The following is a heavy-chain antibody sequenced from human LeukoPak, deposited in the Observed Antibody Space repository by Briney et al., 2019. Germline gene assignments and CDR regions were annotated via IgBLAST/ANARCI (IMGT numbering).Heavy chain of an antibody. CDR3: ASGRSQRVLGYYFDY. V-gene: IGHV3-30*01. J-gene: IGHJ4*02. D-gene: IGHD6-6*01. CDR1: GFTFSSYA. Sequence: GGSLRLSCAASGFTFSSYAMHWVRQAPGKGLEWVAVISYDGSNKYYADSVKGRFTISRDNSKNTLYLQMNSLRAEDTAVYYCASGRSQRVLGYYFDYWGQGTLVTVSS. CDR2: ISYDGSNK.